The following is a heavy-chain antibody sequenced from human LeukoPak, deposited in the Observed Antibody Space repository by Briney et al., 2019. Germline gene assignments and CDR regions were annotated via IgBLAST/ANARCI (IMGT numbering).Heavy chain of an antibody. D-gene: IGHD2-2*01. Sequence: ASVKVSCKASGYTFTDYYMHWVRQAPGQGFEWMGWINPNDGDTNYAQKFQGRVTMTRDTSISTAHMEVSRLRSDDTAVYYCARANFLYCSSSTCLFDYWAREPWLPSRQ. CDR1: GYTFTDYY. CDR2: INPNDGDT. CDR3: ARANFLYCSSSTCLFDY. J-gene: IGHJ4*02. V-gene: IGHV1-2*02.